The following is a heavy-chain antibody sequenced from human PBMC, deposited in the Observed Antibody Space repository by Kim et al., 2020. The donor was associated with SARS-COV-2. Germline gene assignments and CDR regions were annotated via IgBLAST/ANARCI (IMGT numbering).Heavy chain of an antibody. CDR2: IYGDDDE. Sequence: SGPTLVTPTQTLTLTCSFSGFSFSSTGVSVGWIRQPPGGALEWLALIYGDDDERYRPSLRSRLTIRKDTSKNQVVLTMTNMDPADTATYYCAHRRPNTYASRYYYDSSGYDYWGQGTLVTVSS. J-gene: IGHJ4*02. V-gene: IGHV2-5*02. CDR1: GFSFSSTGVS. D-gene: IGHD3-22*01. CDR3: AHRRPNTYASRYYYDSSGYDY.